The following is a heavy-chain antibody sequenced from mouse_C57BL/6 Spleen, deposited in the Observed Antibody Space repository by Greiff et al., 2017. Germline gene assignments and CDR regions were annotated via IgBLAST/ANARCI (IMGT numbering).Heavy chain of an antibody. CDR2: INPNYGTT. J-gene: IGHJ2*01. CDR1: GYSFTDYN. V-gene: IGHV1-39*01. Sequence: EVQLVESGPELVKPGASVKISCKASGYSFTDYNMNWVKQSNGKSLEWIGVINPNYGTTSYNQKFKGKATLTVDQSSSTAYMQLNSLTSEDSAVYYCAREDYYGSSYGYYFDCWGQGTTLTVSS. CDR3: AREDYYGSSYGYYFDC. D-gene: IGHD1-1*01.